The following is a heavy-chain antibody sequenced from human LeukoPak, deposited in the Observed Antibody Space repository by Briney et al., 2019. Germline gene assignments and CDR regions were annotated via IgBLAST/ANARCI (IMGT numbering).Heavy chain of an antibody. V-gene: IGHV3-21*04. CDR2: ISSSSSYI. CDR1: GFTFSSYS. J-gene: IGHJ3*02. D-gene: IGHD3-22*01. Sequence: PGGSLRLSCAASGFTFSSYSMNWVRQAPGKGLEWVSSISSSSSYIYYADSVKGRFTISRDNAKNSLYLQMNSLRAEDTAVYYCAKTRNTVYYDSSGGHAFDIWGQGTMVTVSS. CDR3: AKTRNTVYYDSSGGHAFDI.